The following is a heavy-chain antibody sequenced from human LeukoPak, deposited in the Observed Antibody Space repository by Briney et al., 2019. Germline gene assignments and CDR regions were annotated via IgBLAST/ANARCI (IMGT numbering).Heavy chain of an antibody. CDR2: INPNNGGT. CDR3: ARGKGNYDILARYYTPYYFDF. D-gene: IGHD3-9*01. CDR1: GYTFPDYY. V-gene: IGHV1-2*02. J-gene: IGHJ4*02. Sequence: ASVRVSCKTSGYTFPDYYMHWVRQAPGQGLEWMGWINPNNGGTNYAQKFQGRVTMTRDTPISTAYMDLSRLTSDDTAVYYCARGKGNYDILARYYTPYYFDFWGQGTLVTVSS.